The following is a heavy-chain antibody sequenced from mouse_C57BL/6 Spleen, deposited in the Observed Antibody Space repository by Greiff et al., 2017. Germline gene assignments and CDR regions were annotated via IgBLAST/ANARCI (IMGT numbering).Heavy chain of an antibody. Sequence: EVKLLESGPGLVKPSQSLSLTCSVTGYSITSGYYWNWIRQFPGNKLEWMGYISYDGSNNYNPSLKNRISITRDTSKNQFFLKLNSVTTEDTATYYWASLTGTLFDYWGQGTTLTVSS. CDR3: ASLTGTLFDY. CDR2: ISYDGSN. V-gene: IGHV3-6*01. J-gene: IGHJ2*01. D-gene: IGHD4-1*01. CDR1: GYSITSGYY.